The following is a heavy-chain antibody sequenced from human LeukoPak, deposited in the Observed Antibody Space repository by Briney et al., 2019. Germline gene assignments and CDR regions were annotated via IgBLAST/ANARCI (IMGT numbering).Heavy chain of an antibody. D-gene: IGHD5-24*01. V-gene: IGHV3-23*01. CDR3: AKTDLSPPNSDH. Sequence: PGGSLRLSCAASGFTFNDYAMAWVRQAPGKGLDWVSTIIYSDGPTFYADSVKGRFTISRDDSKSTLYLQMNSLRVEDTAIYYCAKTDLSPPNSDHWGQGTLVTVSS. CDR1: GFTFNDYA. CDR2: IIYSDGPT. J-gene: IGHJ4*02.